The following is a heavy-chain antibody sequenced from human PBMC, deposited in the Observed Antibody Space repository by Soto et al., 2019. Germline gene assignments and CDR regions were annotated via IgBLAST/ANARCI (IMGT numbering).Heavy chain of an antibody. Sequence: ASVKVSCNASGYTFTSYYMHWVRQAPGQGLEWMGIINPSGGSTSYAQKFQGRVTMTRDTSTSTVYMELSSLRSEDTAVYYCARGYCSSTSCYNWFDPWGQGTLVTVS. J-gene: IGHJ5*02. CDR3: ARGYCSSTSCYNWFDP. D-gene: IGHD2-2*01. V-gene: IGHV1-46*01. CDR2: INPSGGST. CDR1: GYTFTSYY.